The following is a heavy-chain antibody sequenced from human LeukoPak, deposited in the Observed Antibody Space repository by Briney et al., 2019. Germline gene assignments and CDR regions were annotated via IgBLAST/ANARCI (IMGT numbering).Heavy chain of an antibody. CDR2: IRGSDGTT. CDR1: GFIFSSFA. CDR3: ARVDGGGSL. D-gene: IGHD2-15*01. V-gene: IGHV3-23*01. Sequence: GGSLRLSCAASGFIFSSFAMSWVRQAPGKGLEWVSSIRGSDGTTYYADSVKGRFTVSRDNSKYMLYLQINSLRVEDTAVYYCARVDGGGSLWGQGTLVTVSS. J-gene: IGHJ4*02.